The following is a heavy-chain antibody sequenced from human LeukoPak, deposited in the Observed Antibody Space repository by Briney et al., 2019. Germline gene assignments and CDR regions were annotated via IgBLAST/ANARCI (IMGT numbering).Heavy chain of an antibody. J-gene: IGHJ5*02. D-gene: IGHD2-2*01. CDR1: GGTFSSYA. V-gene: IGHV1-69*13. Sequence: ASVKVSCKASGGTFSSYAISWVRQAPGQGLEWMGGIIPIFGTANYAQKFQGRVTITADESTSTAYMELSSLRSEDTAVYYCARSWHCSSTSCYPDWFDPWGQGTLVTVSS. CDR2: IIPIFGTA. CDR3: ARSWHCSSTSCYPDWFDP.